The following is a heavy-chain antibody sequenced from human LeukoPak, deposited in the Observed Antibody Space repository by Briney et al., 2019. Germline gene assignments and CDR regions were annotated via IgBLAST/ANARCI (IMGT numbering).Heavy chain of an antibody. CDR3: ATGVVGVTMVRGVRTFDY. CDR2: FDPEDGET. CDR1: GYTLTELS. V-gene: IGHV1-24*01. J-gene: IGHJ4*02. Sequence: ASVKVSCKVSGYTLTELSMHWVRQAPGKGLEWMGGFDPEDGETIYAQKFQGRVTMTEDTSTDTAYMELSSLRSEDTAVYYCATGVVGVTMVRGVRTFDYWGQGTLVTVSS. D-gene: IGHD3-10*01.